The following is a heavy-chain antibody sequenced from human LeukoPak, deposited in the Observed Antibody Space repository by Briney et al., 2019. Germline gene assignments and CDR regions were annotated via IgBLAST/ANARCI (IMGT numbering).Heavy chain of an antibody. CDR2: INPSGGST. J-gene: IGHJ5*02. V-gene: IGHV1-46*01. Sequence: ASVKVSCKASGYTFTSYYMHWVRQAPGQGLEWMGIINPSGGSTSYAQKFQGRVTMTRDTSISTAYMELSRLRSDDTAVYYCARVSATPTGYCSGGSCWDWFDPWGQGTLVTVSS. D-gene: IGHD2-15*01. CDR1: GYTFTSYY. CDR3: ARVSATPTGYCSGGSCWDWFDP.